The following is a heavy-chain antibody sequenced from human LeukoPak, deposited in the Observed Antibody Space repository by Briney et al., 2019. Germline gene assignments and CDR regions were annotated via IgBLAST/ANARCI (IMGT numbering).Heavy chain of an antibody. J-gene: IGHJ4*02. Sequence: NPSETLSLTCTVSGGSISGYYWSWIRQPPGKGLEWIGEINHSGSTNYNPSLKSRVTISVDTSKNQFSLKLSSVTAADTAVYYCASSLFGELFPGYWGQGTLVTVSS. CDR1: GGSISGYY. CDR2: INHSGST. CDR3: ASSLFGELFPGY. V-gene: IGHV4-34*01. D-gene: IGHD3-10*01.